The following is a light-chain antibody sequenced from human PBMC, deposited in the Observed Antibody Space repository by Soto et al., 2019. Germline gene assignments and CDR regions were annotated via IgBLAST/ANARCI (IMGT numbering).Light chain of an antibody. CDR2: GAS. CDR3: QQYNSYSPLT. V-gene: IGKV3-15*01. CDR1: ESTNNY. Sequence: EIVMTQSPATLSVSPGERATLSCRASESTNNYLAWYQQKPGQAPRLLIYGASTRATGIPARFSGSGSGTEFTLTISSLQPDDFATYYCQQYNSYSPLTFGGGTKVDIK. J-gene: IGKJ4*01.